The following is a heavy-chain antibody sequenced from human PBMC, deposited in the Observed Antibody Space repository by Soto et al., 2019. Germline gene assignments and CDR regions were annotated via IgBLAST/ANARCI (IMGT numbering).Heavy chain of an antibody. CDR1: GGSISSGGYS. J-gene: IGHJ5*02. Sequence: TLSLTCAVSGGSISSGGYSWSWIRQPPGKGLEWIGYIYHSGSTYYNPSLKSRVTISVDRSKNQFSLKLSSVTAADTAVYYCASGGYYDFWSGYSTSWFDPWGQGTLVTVSS. CDR2: IYHSGST. V-gene: IGHV4-30-2*01. D-gene: IGHD3-3*01. CDR3: ASGGYYDFWSGYSTSWFDP.